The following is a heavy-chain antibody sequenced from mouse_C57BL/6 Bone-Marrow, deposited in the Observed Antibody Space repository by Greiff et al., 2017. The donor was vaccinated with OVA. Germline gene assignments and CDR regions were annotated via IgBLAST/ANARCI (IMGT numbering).Heavy chain of an antibody. V-gene: IGHV2-2*01. J-gene: IGHJ1*03. CDR3: ARNFRGLPQRYFDV. Sequence: VMLVESGPGLVQPSQSLSITCTVSGFSLTSYGVHWVRQSPGKGLEWLGVIWSGGSTDYNAAFISRLSISKDNSKSQVFFKMNSLQADDTAIYYCARNFRGLPQRYFDVWGTGTTVTVSS. CDR2: IWSGGST. CDR1: GFSLTSYG.